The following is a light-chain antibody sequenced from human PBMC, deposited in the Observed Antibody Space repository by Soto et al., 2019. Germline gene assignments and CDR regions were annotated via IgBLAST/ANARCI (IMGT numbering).Light chain of an antibody. Sequence: EIVLTQSPGTRSLSPGERATLSCRASQSVSSSYLAWYQQKPGQAPRLLIYGASSRATGIPDRFSGSGSGTDFTLTISRLEPEDFAVYYCQQYGSPITFGQGTRLEIK. CDR3: QQYGSPIT. V-gene: IGKV3-20*01. J-gene: IGKJ5*01. CDR2: GAS. CDR1: QSVSSSY.